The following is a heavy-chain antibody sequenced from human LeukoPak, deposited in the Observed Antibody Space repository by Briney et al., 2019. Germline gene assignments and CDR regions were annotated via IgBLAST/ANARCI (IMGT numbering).Heavy chain of an antibody. CDR3: ARDRGGNSFWYFDL. D-gene: IGHD4-23*01. Sequence: SQTLSLTCTVSGGSISSGDYYWSWIRQPPGKSLEWIGYIYYSGSTYYNPSLKGRVTISIDTSKDQFSLKLSSVTAADTAVYYCARDRGGNSFWYFDLWGRGTLVTVSS. CDR1: GGSISSGDYY. J-gene: IGHJ2*01. CDR2: IYYSGST. V-gene: IGHV4-30-4*01.